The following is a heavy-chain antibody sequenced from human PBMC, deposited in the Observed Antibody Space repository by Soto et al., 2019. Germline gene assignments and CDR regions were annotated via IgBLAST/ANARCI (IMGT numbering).Heavy chain of an antibody. V-gene: IGHV4-59*01. CDR1: GRPITGDY. D-gene: IGHD1-26*01. Sequence: SETLSLTCTVPGRPITGDYWGWIRQPPGKALEYIGHIYYTGSTRYNPSLTSRVTISLDTSREQFSLKLTSVTAADTAVYYCSGAESPDTAYFSLYWGQGTPVTVSS. CDR2: IYYTGST. J-gene: IGHJ4*02. CDR3: SGAESPDTAYFSLY.